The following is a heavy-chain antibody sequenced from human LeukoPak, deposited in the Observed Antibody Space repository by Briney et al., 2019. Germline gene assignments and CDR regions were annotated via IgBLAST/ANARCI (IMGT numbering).Heavy chain of an antibody. CDR3: ASGYCSGGRCSGLYYYYAMDV. CDR2: IHHSGST. D-gene: IGHD2-15*01. CDR1: GGSISSANW. Sequence: SETLSLTCAVSGGSISSANWWSWVRQPPGKGLEWIGEIHHSGSTYYNPSLKSRVTISVDTSKNQFSLKLSSVTAADTAVYYCASGYCSGGRCSGLYYYYAMDVWGQGTTVTVSS. J-gene: IGHJ6*02. V-gene: IGHV4-4*02.